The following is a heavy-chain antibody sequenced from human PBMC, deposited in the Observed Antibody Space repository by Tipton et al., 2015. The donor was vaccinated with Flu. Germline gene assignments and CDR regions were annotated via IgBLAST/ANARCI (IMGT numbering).Heavy chain of an antibody. CDR2: IYYSGST. D-gene: IGHD4-23*01. V-gene: IGHV4-39*07. J-gene: IGHJ4*02. CDR1: GGSISSSSYY. CDR3: ARDPAVVPYYFDY. Sequence: TLSLTCTVSGGSISSSSYYWGWIRQPPGKGLEWIGSIYYSGSTYYNPSLKSRVTISVDTSKNQFSLKLSSVTAADTAVYYCARDPAVVPYYFDYWGRGTLVTVSS.